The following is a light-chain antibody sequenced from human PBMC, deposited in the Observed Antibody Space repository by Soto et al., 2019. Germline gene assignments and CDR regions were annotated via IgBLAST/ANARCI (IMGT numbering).Light chain of an antibody. J-gene: IGLJ1*01. CDR3: QVSYSSSQHNYV. V-gene: IGLV3-21*02. Sequence: SSDLTQPPSVSVAPGQTARISCGGNNIGSTNVHGYQQKPAQAPVLVVYHDSDRPSGIPERLFGSNSGNTAALPVSRVDAADDDDYYCQVSYSSSQHNYVFGTGTKVTVL. CDR2: HDS. CDR1: NIGSTN.